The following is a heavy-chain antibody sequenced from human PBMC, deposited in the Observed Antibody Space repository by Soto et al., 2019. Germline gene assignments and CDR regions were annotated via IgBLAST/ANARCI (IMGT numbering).Heavy chain of an antibody. CDR2: IIPIFGTT. Sequence: QVQLVQSGAEAKKPGSSVKVSCKIFGGTFSNYGISWVRQAPGQGLEWMGGIIPIFGTTNYAQKFQGRVLITADESTSTAYMDLSSLRSEDTAVYYCVRDAVGYGLDVWGQGTTVTVSS. CDR3: VRDAVGYGLDV. J-gene: IGHJ6*02. CDR1: GGTFSNYG. D-gene: IGHD6-19*01. V-gene: IGHV1-69*01.